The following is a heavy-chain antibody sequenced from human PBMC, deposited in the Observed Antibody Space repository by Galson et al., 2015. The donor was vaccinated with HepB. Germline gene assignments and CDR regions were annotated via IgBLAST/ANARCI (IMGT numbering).Heavy chain of an antibody. D-gene: IGHD3-10*01. J-gene: IGHJ4*02. V-gene: IGHV4-59*01. CDR2: IYYSGST. Sequence: ETLSLTCTVSGGSISSYYWSWIRQPPGRGLEWIGYIYYSGSTNYNPSLKSRVTISVDTSKNQFSLKLSSVTAADTAVYYCARYSALLWFGGNYFDYWGQGTLVTVSS. CDR3: ARYSALLWFGGNYFDY. CDR1: GGSISSYY.